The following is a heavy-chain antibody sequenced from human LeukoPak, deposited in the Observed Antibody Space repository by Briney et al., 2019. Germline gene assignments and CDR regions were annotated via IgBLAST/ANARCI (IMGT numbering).Heavy chain of an antibody. D-gene: IGHD3-10*01. J-gene: IGHJ6*02. CDR2: ISYDGSNK. V-gene: IGHV3-30-3*01. CDR3: ARDQRSYYYGSGSYYKVYYYGMDV. Sequence: GGSLRLSCAASGFTFSSYAMHWARQAPGKGLEWVAVISYDGSNKYYADSVKGRFTISRDNSKNTLYLQMNSLRAEDTAVYYCARDQRSYYYGSGSYYKVYYYGMDVWGQGTTVTVSS. CDR1: GFTFSSYA.